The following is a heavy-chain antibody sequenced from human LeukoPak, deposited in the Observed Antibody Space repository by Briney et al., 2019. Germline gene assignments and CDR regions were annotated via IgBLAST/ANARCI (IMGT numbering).Heavy chain of an antibody. CDR3: ARHYYDLDY. Sequence: SETLSLTCTVSGGSISSSNYYWGWIRQPPGEGLEWIGSIYYSGSTYYNPSLKSRVTISVDTSKNQFSLKLSSVTAADTAVYYCARHYYDLDYWGQGTLVTVSS. CDR2: IYYSGST. V-gene: IGHV4-39*01. J-gene: IGHJ4*02. D-gene: IGHD3-22*01. CDR1: GGSISSSNYY.